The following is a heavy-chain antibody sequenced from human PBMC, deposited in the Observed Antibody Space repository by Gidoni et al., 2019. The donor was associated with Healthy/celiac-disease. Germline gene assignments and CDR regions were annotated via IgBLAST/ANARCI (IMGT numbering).Heavy chain of an antibody. Sequence: QVQLVQSGAEVKKPGASVKVSCKASGYTFTGYYMHWVRQAPGQGLEWMGWINPNSGGTNYAQKFQGRVTMTRDMSISTAYMELSRLRSDDTAVYYCATPGYDSSGYRDAFDIWGQGTMVTVSS. CDR3: ATPGYDSSGYRDAFDI. CDR2: INPNSGGT. CDR1: GYTFTGYY. J-gene: IGHJ3*02. V-gene: IGHV1-2*02. D-gene: IGHD3-22*01.